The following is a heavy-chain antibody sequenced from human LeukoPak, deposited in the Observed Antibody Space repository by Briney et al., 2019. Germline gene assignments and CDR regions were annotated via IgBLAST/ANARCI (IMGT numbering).Heavy chain of an antibody. J-gene: IGHJ4*02. CDR1: GGPITEYY. Sequence: SETLSLTCSVSGGPITEYYWSEIRQPPGKGLEWIGYIYHTGSTNYSPSLKSRVTMSVDASRNQFSLKLVSVTAADTAVYYCARDRGSTGYYYLDSWGQGILVTVSS. V-gene: IGHV4-59*01. D-gene: IGHD6-19*01. CDR3: ARDRGSTGYYYLDS. CDR2: IYHTGST.